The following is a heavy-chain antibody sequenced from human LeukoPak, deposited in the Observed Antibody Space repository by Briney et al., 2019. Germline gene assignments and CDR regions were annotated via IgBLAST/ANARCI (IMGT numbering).Heavy chain of an antibody. Sequence: PGGSLRLSCAASGFTFSDYYMSWIRQAPGKGLEWVSYISSSGSTIYYADSVKGRFTISRDNAKNSLYLQMNSLRAEDTAVYYCANPLDYYDSSGYWYWGQGTLVTVSS. CDR2: ISSSGSTI. CDR1: GFTFSDYY. CDR3: ANPLDYYDSSGYWY. J-gene: IGHJ4*02. D-gene: IGHD3-22*01. V-gene: IGHV3-11*01.